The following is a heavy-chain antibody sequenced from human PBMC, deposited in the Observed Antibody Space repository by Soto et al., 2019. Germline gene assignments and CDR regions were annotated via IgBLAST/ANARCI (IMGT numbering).Heavy chain of an antibody. J-gene: IGHJ6*02. V-gene: IGHV4-30-4*01. D-gene: IGHD3-3*01. CDR2: IYYSGST. CDR3: ARDWRSFGSPYYYYGMDV. Sequence: PSETLSLTCTVSGGSISSGDYYWSWIRQPPGKGLEWIGYIYYSGSTYYNPSLKSRVTISVDTSKNQFSLKLSSVTAADTAVYYCARDWRSFGSPYYYYGMDVWGQGTTVTVSS. CDR1: GGSISSGDYY.